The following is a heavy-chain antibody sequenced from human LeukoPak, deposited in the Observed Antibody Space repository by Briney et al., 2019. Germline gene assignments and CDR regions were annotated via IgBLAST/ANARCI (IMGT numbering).Heavy chain of an antibody. V-gene: IGHV3-74*01. J-gene: IGHJ4*02. CDR1: GFTFSDHA. CDR3: ARDGEASGSEFDY. D-gene: IGHD3-3*01. CDR2: INSDGSST. Sequence: GGSLRLSCAASGFTFSDHAMTWVRQTPGKGLVWVSRINSDGSSTSYADSVKGRFTISRDNAKNTLYLQMNSLRAEDTAAYYCARDGEASGSEFDYWGQGTLVTVSS.